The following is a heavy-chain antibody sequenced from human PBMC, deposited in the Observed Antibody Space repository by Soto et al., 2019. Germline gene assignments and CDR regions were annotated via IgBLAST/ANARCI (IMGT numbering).Heavy chain of an antibody. CDR1: GGPFSSFP. V-gene: IGHV1-69*01. D-gene: IGHD6-6*01. CDR3: AVDAGRIAARDDYYSGMDA. Sequence: SVEGSCKGSGGPFSSFPISWVRQAPGQGLEWMGGIIPIFRTANYAQKFQGRGPITADESTRPAYKELSSLRSEDTPVYYGAVDAGRIAARDDYYSGMDACGHGTTVTVS. CDR2: IIPIFRTA. J-gene: IGHJ6*02.